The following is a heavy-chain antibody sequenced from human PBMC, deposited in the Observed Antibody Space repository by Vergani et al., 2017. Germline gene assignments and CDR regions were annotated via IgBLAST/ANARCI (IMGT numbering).Heavy chain of an antibody. CDR1: GGSISSYY. Sequence: QVQLQESGPGLVKPSEPLSLTCTVSGGSISSYYWSWIRQPPGKGLEWIGYIYYSGSTNYNPSLKSRVTISVDTSKNQFSLKLSSVTAADTAVYYCARTFGLYYGMDVWGQGTTVTVSS. CDR2: IYYSGST. J-gene: IGHJ6*02. D-gene: IGHD3-16*01. V-gene: IGHV4-59*01. CDR3: ARTFGLYYGMDV.